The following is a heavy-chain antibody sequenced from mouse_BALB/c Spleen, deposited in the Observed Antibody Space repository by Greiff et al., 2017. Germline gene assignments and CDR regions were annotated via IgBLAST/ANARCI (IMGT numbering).Heavy chain of an antibody. Sequence: QVHVKQSGAELAKPGASVKMSCKASGYTFTSYWMHWVKQRPGQGLEWIGYINPSTGYTEYNQKFKDKATLTADKSSSTAYMQLSSLTSEDSAVYYCARSLLGDFDYWGQGTTLTVSS. CDR3: ARSLLGDFDY. J-gene: IGHJ2*01. CDR1: GYTFTSYW. CDR2: INPSTGYT. V-gene: IGHV1-7*01. D-gene: IGHD2-12*01.